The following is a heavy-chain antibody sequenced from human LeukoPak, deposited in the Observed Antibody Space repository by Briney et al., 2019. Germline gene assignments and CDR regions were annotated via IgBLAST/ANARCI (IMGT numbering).Heavy chain of an antibody. CDR3: ARGRWRIAVTWFDP. V-gene: IGHV1-2*02. CDR2: INPNSGGT. Sequence: GASVKVSCKASGYTFTDYYMHWVRQAPGQGLEWMGWINPNSGGTNYAQKFQGRVTMTRDTSISTAYMELSRLRSDDTAVYSCARGRWRIAVTWFDPWGQGTLVTVSS. D-gene: IGHD6-19*01. CDR1: GYTFTDYY. J-gene: IGHJ5*02.